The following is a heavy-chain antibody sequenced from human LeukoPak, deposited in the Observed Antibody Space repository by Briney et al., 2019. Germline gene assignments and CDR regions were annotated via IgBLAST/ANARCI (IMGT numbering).Heavy chain of an antibody. Sequence: SMKVSCKAPGGSFSIYALSGVRQAPGQGLEWMGRIIPILAIANYAQKFQGRVTITADKSTSTAYMELNSLRSDDTAVYYCARDIPDYPGHLFDSWGQGTLVTVSS. D-gene: IGHD4/OR15-4a*01. V-gene: IGHV1-69*04. CDR3: ARDIPDYPGHLFDS. J-gene: IGHJ4*02. CDR1: GGSFSIYA. CDR2: IIPILAIA.